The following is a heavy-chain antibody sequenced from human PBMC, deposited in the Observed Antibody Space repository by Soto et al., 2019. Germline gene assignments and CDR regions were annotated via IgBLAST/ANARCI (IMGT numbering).Heavy chain of an antibody. CDR3: AKGIAVRRNYYYGMDV. V-gene: IGHV3-21*01. J-gene: IGHJ6*02. Sequence: PGGSLRLSCAASGFTFSSYSMNWVRQAPGKGLEWVSSISCSTSYIYYADSVKGRFTISRDNAKNSLYLQMNSLRAEDTAVYYCAKGIAVRRNYYYGMDVWGQGTTVTVSS. CDR2: ISCSTSYI. D-gene: IGHD6-6*01. CDR1: GFTFSSYS.